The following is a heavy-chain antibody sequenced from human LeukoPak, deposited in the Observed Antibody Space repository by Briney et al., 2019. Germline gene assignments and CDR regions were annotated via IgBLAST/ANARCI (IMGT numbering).Heavy chain of an antibody. V-gene: IGHV4-39*01. CDR3: ATDSSGWYYFDY. Sequence: SETLSLTCTVSGGSISSGGYYWSWIRQHPGKGLEWIGSIYYSGSTYYNPSLKSRVTISVDTSKNQFSLKLSSVTAADTAVYYCATDSSGWYYFDYWGQGTLVTVSS. J-gene: IGHJ4*02. D-gene: IGHD6-19*01. CDR1: GGSISSGGYY. CDR2: IYYSGST.